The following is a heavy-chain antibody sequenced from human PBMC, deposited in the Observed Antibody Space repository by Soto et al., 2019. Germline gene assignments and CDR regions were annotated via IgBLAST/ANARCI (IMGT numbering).Heavy chain of an antibody. CDR2: ISGSGGST. CDR3: AKDSAYYDFWSGYYHARYDYYGMDV. V-gene: IGHV3-23*01. J-gene: IGHJ6*01. Sequence: EVQLLESGGGLVQPGGSLRLSCAASGFTFSSYAMSWVRQAPGKGLEWVSAISGSGGSTYYADSVKGRFTISRDNSKNTLYLQMNSLRAEDTAVYYCAKDSAYYDFWSGYYHARYDYYGMDVW. D-gene: IGHD3-3*01. CDR1: GFTFSSYA.